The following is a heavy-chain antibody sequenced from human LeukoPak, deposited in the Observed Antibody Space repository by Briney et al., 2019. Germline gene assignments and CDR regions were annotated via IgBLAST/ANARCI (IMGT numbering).Heavy chain of an antibody. CDR3: ARASITIFGVAYGMDV. V-gene: IGHV4-61*02. D-gene: IGHD3-3*01. CDR1: GGSISSGSYY. J-gene: IGHJ6*02. CDR2: IYTSGST. Sequence: SETLSLTCTVSGGSISSGSYYWSWIRQPAGKGLEWIGRIYTSGSTNYNPSLKSRVTISVDTSKNQFSLKLSSVTAADTAMYYCARASITIFGVAYGMDVWGQGTTVTVSS.